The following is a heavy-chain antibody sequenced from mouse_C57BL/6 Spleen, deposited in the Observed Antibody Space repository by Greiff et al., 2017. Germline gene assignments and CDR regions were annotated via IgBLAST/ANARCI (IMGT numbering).Heavy chain of an antibody. CDR3: ARGLLRYFGV. J-gene: IGHJ1*03. CDR2: IYPGSGNT. Sequence: QVQLQQSGAELVRPGASVKLSCKASGYTFTAYYINWVKQRPGQGLEWIARIYPGSGNTYYNEKFKGKATLTAEKSSSTAYMQLSSLTSEDSAVYFCARGLLRYFGVWGTGTTVTVST. D-gene: IGHD3-1*01. V-gene: IGHV1-76*01. CDR1: GYTFTAYY.